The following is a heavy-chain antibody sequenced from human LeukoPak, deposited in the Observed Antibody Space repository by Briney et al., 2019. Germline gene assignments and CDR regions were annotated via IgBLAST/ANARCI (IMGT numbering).Heavy chain of an antibody. J-gene: IGHJ5*02. CDR1: GYSFTSYW. D-gene: IGHD6-13*01. V-gene: IGHV5-51*01. CDR2: IYPGDSDT. CDR3: ARHPIAAGGAYNWFDP. Sequence: GESLKISCKGSGYSFTSYWIGWVRQMPGKGLEWMGIIYPGDSDTRYSPSFLGQVTISADTSINTAYLQWISLKASDTAMYYCARHPIAAGGAYNWFDPWGQGTLVTVSS.